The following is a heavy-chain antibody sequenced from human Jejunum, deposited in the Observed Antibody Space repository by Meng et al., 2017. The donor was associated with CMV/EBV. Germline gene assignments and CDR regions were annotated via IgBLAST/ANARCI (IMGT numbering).Heavy chain of an antibody. V-gene: IGHV1-18*01. J-gene: IGHJ4*02. CDR3: ARVFGVAYFDS. CDR1: GYTFSNYG. Sequence: KASGYTFSNYGFTWVRRAPGQGLEWMGYISPYNDNANYAQKFQGRVTMTRDTSTSTAYMELGSLRADDTAVYYCARVFGVAYFDSWGQGTLVTVSS. D-gene: IGHD3-3*01. CDR2: ISPYNDNA.